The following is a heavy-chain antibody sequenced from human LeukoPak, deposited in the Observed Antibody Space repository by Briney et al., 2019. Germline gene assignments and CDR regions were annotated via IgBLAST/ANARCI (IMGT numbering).Heavy chain of an antibody. CDR2: INHSGST. CDR1: GGSFGGYY. D-gene: IGHD6-13*01. V-gene: IGHV4-34*01. J-gene: IGHJ4*02. Sequence: SETLSLTCAVYGGSFGGYYWSWIRQPPGKGLEWIGEINHSGSTNYNPSLKSRVTISVDTSKNQFSLKLSSVTAADTAVYYCAVLPGAAAGSIDYWGQGTLVTVSS. CDR3: AVLPGAAAGSIDY.